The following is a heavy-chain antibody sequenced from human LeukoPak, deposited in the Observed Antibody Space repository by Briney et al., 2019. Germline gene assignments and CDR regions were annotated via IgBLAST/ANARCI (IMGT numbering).Heavy chain of an antibody. CDR1: GGSISSSSYY. D-gene: IGHD5-18*01. J-gene: IGHJ3*02. V-gene: IGHV4-39*01. CDR2: IYYSGST. CDR3: AKCPTSARGYSYVSRRYAFDI. Sequence: SETLSLTCTVSGGSISSSSYYWGWIRQPPGKGLEWIGSIYYSGSTYYNPSLKSRVTISVDTSKNQFSLKLSSVTAADTAVYYCAKCPTSARGYSYVSRRYAFDIWGQGTMVTVSS.